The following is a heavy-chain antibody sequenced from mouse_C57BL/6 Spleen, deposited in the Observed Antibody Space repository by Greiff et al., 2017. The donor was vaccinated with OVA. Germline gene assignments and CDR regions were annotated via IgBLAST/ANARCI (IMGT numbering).Heavy chain of an antibody. CDR3: ARDYGSSYDFDY. D-gene: IGHD1-1*01. CDR2: IYPGSGST. V-gene: IGHV1-55*01. Sequence: QVQLQQPGAELVKPGASVKMSCQASGYPFTSYWITCVKQRPGQGLEWIGDIYPGSGSTNYTEKFKSKATLTVDTSSSTAYMQLSSLTSEDSAVYYCARDYGSSYDFDYWGQGTTLTVSS. CDR1: GYPFTSYW. J-gene: IGHJ2*01.